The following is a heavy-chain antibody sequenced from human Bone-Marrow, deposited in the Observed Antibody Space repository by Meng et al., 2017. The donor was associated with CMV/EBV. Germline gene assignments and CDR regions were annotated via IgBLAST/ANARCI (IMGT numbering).Heavy chain of an antibody. J-gene: IGHJ4*02. V-gene: IGHV1-18*01. CDR2: ITVYNGDT. CDR1: GYTFNTYG. D-gene: IGHD3-10*01. Sequence: ASVKVSCKASGYTFNTYGINWVRQAPGQGLEWMGWITVYNGDTNFAQNFQDRVTLTTDTSTSTAYMELRGLTSDDTAVYYCARISLVAGVSRYWGPGTLVTGSS. CDR3: ARISLVAGVSRY.